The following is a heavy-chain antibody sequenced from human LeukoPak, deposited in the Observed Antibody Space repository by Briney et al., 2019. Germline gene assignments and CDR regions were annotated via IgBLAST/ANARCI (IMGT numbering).Heavy chain of an antibody. V-gene: IGHV1-69*05. Sequence: SVKVSCKASGGTFSSYAISWVRQAPGQGLEWMGGIIPIFGTANYAQKFQGRVTMTTDTSTSTAYMEVRSLRSDDTAVYYCGRGGPFPSSSSSREYYLDYWGQGTLVIVSS. J-gene: IGHJ4*02. D-gene: IGHD6-6*01. CDR1: GGTFSSYA. CDR2: IIPIFGTA. CDR3: GRGGPFPSSSSSREYYLDY.